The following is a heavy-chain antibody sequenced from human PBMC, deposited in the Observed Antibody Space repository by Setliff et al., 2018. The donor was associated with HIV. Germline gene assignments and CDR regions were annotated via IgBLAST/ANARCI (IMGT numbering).Heavy chain of an antibody. CDR3: ARTEAYNNYEDY. CDR1: GYTFTNYD. CDR2: MNPNSGRA. V-gene: IGHV1-8*02. D-gene: IGHD3-10*01. J-gene: IGHJ4*02. Sequence: ASVKVSCKASGYTFTNYDINWVRQSPGQGLEWLGWMNPNSGRAGSAQMFQGRLTMTRDTSTSTAYMELRSLRSDDTAVYYCARTEAYNNYEDYWGQGTQVTVSS.